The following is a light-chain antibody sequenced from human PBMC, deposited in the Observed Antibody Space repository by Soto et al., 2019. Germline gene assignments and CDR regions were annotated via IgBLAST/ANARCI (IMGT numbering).Light chain of an antibody. V-gene: IGKV3-20*01. CDR2: GAS. Sequence: EIVLTQSPGTLSLSPGERATLSCRASQSVRGSDLAWYQQKPGQAPRLLIYGASTRATGIPERFSGSGSGTDFALTISSLEPEDFAVYYCQQYGGSPPITFGPGTKVDIK. CDR3: QQYGGSPPIT. CDR1: QSVRGSD. J-gene: IGKJ3*01.